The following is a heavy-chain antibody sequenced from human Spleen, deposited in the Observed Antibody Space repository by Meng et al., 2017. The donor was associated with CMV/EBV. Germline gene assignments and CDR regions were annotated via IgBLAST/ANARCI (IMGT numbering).Heavy chain of an antibody. Sequence: QLQLQDSGPGLVKPSETLSLTCTVSGGSISSSSYYWGWIRQPPGKGLEWIGSIYYSGSTYYNPSLKSRVTISVDTSKNQFSLKLSSVTAADTAVYYCARGRRDGYNYDYWGQGTLVTVSS. CDR1: GGSISSSSYY. CDR3: ARGRRDGYNYDY. J-gene: IGHJ4*02. V-gene: IGHV4-39*07. CDR2: IYYSGST. D-gene: IGHD5-24*01.